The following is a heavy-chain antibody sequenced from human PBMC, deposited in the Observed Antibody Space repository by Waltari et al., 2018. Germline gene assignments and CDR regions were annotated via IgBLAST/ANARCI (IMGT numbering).Heavy chain of an antibody. V-gene: IGHV3-48*03. CDR1: GFRFSAYE. Sequence: EVQVVQSGGGLIQPGGSLRLSCAASGFRFSAYEMNWVRQAPGKGLEWVSYINDNGGTKYYADSVKGRFTVSRDNAKSSLYLQMDSLRVEDTAVYYCGRKSYYIVSYYYNGMDVWGQGTTVTVSS. CDR3: GRKSYYIVSYYYNGMDV. D-gene: IGHD3-10*01. J-gene: IGHJ6*02. CDR2: INDNGGTK.